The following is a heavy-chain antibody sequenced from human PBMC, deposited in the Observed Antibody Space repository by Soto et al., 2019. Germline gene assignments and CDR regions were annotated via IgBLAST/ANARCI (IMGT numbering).Heavy chain of an antibody. V-gene: IGHV3-9*01. CDR3: AKDIRSGWYDAFDI. J-gene: IGHJ3*02. CDR2: ISWNSGSI. Sequence: SLRLSSEAPGFTFGYYSHHWVRQAPGKGLEWVSGISWNSGSIGYADSVKGRFTISRDNAKNSLYLQTNSLRAEDTALYYCAKDIRSGWYDAFDIWGQGTMVTVSS. CDR1: GFTFGYYS. D-gene: IGHD6-19*01.